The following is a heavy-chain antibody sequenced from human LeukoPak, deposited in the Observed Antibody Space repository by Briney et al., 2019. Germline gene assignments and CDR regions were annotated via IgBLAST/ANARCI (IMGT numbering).Heavy chain of an antibody. Sequence: GGSLRLSCAASGFTLSSYAMSWARQAPGKGLEWVSDISGSGGSTYYADSVKGRFTISRDNSKNTLYLQMNSLRAEDTAVYYCARDDVVVVAADFDYWGQGTLVTVSS. D-gene: IGHD2-15*01. CDR1: GFTLSSYA. V-gene: IGHV3-23*01. CDR2: ISGSGGST. CDR3: ARDDVVVVAADFDY. J-gene: IGHJ4*02.